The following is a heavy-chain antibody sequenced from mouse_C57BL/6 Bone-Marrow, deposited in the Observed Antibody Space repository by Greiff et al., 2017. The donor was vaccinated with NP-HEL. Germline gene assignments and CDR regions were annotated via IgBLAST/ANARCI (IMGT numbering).Heavy chain of an antibody. J-gene: IGHJ4*01. CDR1: GFTFSDYG. CDR2: ISSGSSTI. D-gene: IGHD4-1*01. V-gene: IGHV5-17*01. Sequence: EVKLMESGGGLVKPGGSLKLSCAASGFTFSDYGMHWVRQAPGKGLEWVAYISSGSSTIYYADTVKGRFTISRDNAKNTLFLQMTSLRSEDTAMYYWASKLGRGYAMDYWGQGTSVTVSS. CDR3: ASKLGRGYAMDY.